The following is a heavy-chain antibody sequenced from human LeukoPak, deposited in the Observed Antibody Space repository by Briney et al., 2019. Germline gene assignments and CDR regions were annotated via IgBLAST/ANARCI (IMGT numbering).Heavy chain of an antibody. CDR1: GFTFSSYE. CDR3: ARDPDCYNSSGYYGDY. CDR2: ISSSGSTI. Sequence: GGSLRLSCAASGFTFSSYEMNWVRQAPGKGLEWVSYISSSGSTIYYADSVKGRFTISRDNAKNSLYLQMNSLRAEDTAVYYCARDPDCYNSSGYYGDYWGQGTLVTVSS. V-gene: IGHV3-48*03. D-gene: IGHD3-22*01. J-gene: IGHJ4*02.